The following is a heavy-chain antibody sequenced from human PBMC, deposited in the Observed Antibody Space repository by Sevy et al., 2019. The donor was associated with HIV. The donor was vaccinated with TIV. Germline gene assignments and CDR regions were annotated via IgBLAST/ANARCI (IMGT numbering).Heavy chain of an antibody. V-gene: IGHV3-30*18. CDR2: VSYDGTTK. D-gene: IGHD3-22*01. J-gene: IGHJ3*02. CDR1: GFTFSSYG. Sequence: GGSLRLSCAASGFTFSSYGMHWVRQAPGKGLEWVAVVSYDGTTKYYAESVRGRFTISRDNSKNMVYLQMNSLRAEDTAVFYCAKGSKATDSAFDIWGQGTMVTVSS. CDR3: AKGSKATDSAFDI.